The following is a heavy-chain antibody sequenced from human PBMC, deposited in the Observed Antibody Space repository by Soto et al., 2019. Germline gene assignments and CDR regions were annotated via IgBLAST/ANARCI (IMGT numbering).Heavy chain of an antibody. D-gene: IGHD3-10*01. J-gene: IGHJ4*02. CDR2: ISYDGSNK. Sequence: PGGSLRLSCAASVFTFSSYCMHLVRQAPGKGLECVAVISYDGSNKYYADSVKGRFTISRDNSKNTLYLQMNSLRAEDTAVDYCAKTYGRYYFEYWGQGTLVTVSS. V-gene: IGHV3-30*18. CDR1: VFTFSSYC. CDR3: AKTYGRYYFEY.